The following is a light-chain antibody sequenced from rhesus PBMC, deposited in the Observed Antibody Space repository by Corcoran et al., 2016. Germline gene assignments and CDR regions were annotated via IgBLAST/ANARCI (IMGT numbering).Light chain of an antibody. Sequence: DIQMTQSPSSLSASVGDRVTITCQASQSFSNYVNWYQQKPGKIPKLLIYRASSLQSGIPSRFSGSGSGTGFTLTISSLQPEDFATYYCQQGYSYPLSFGQGTKVDIQ. CDR3: QQGYSYPLS. CDR1: QSFSNY. CDR2: RAS. V-gene: IGKV1S9*01. J-gene: IGKJ1*01.